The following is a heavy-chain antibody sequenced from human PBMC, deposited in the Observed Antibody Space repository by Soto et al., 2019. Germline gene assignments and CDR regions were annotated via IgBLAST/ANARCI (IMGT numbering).Heavy chain of an antibody. CDR3: AKSPPVPPESGSYYFDYYYGMDV. CDR1: GFTFSSYG. D-gene: IGHD1-26*01. Sequence: GGSLRLSCAASGFTFSSYGMHWVRQAPGKGLEWVAVISYDGSNKYYADSVKGRFTISRDNSKNTLYLQMNSLRAEDTAVYYCAKSPPVPPESGSYYFDYYYGMDVWGQGTTVTVSS. V-gene: IGHV3-30*18. CDR2: ISYDGSNK. J-gene: IGHJ6*02.